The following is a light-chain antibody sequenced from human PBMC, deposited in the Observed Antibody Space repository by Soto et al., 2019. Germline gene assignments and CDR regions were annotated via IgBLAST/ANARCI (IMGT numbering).Light chain of an antibody. J-gene: IGKJ5*01. CDR1: QSVGTN. CDR3: QQYNNWPPPIT. Sequence: EIVMTQSPATLSVSPGERATLSCRASQSVGTNLAWYQQKPGQAPRLLIYGASTRATDIPARFSASRSGTEFTLTISSLQSEDFVVYYCQQYNNWPPPITFGQGTRLEIK. V-gene: IGKV3-15*01. CDR2: GAS.